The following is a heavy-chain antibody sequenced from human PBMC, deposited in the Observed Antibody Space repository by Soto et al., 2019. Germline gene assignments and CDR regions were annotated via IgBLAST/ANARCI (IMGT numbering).Heavy chain of an antibody. CDR1: GFTFSSYA. V-gene: IGHV3-23*01. CDR3: AKDKEQPLFDY. CDR2: ISGSGGST. D-gene: IGHD6-13*01. J-gene: IGHJ4*02. Sequence: GGSLRLSCAASGFTFSSYAMSWVRQAPGKGLEWVSAISGSGGSTYYADTVKGRFTISRENSKNTLYLQMNSLRAEDTAVYYCAKDKEQPLFDYWGQGTLVTVSS.